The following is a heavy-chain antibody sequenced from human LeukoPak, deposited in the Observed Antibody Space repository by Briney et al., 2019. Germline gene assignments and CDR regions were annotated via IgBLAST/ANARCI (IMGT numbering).Heavy chain of an antibody. CDR1: GCSISTTNYY. J-gene: IGHJ4*02. V-gene: IGHV4-39*02. D-gene: IGHD3-22*01. Sequence: SETLSLTCTVSGCSISTTNYYWGWIRQPPGKGLEWIGSMYDSGRTYYNPSLKSRVSISVDTSENHFSLRLTSVTAADTAVFYCASLRHYGSSASIGHYFDYWGQGTLVTVSS. CDR2: MYDSGRT. CDR3: ASLRHYGSSASIGHYFDY.